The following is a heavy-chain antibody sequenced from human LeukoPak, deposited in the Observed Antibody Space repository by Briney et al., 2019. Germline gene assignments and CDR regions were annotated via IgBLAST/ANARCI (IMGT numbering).Heavy chain of an antibody. CDR1: GYTFTSYD. D-gene: IGHD1-14*01. J-gene: IGHJ5*02. CDR3: ARDPTRTPRDKWFDP. Sequence: ASVKVSCKASGYTFTSYDINWVRQATGRGLEWMGWMNPNSGNTGYAQKFQGRVTMTRNTSISTAYMELSSLRSEDTAVYYCARDPTRTPRDKWFDPWGQGTLVTVSP. V-gene: IGHV1-8*01. CDR2: MNPNSGNT.